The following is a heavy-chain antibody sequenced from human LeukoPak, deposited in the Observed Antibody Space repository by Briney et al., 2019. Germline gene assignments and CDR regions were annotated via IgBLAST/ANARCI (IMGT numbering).Heavy chain of an antibody. Sequence: GGSLRLSCAASGFTFSSYWMSWVRQAPGKGLEWVANIKQDGSEKYYVDSVKGRFTISRDNAKNTLYLQMNSLRAEDTAVYYCAKDTGSSSEFDYWGQGTLVTVSS. CDR1: GFTFSSYW. V-gene: IGHV3-7*01. CDR3: AKDTGSSSEFDY. CDR2: IKQDGSEK. D-gene: IGHD6-6*01. J-gene: IGHJ4*02.